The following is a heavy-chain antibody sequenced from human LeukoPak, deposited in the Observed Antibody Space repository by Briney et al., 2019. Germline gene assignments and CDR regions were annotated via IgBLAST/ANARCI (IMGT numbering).Heavy chain of an antibody. V-gene: IGHV1-2*02. J-gene: IGHJ4*02. CDR2: NNPNSGGT. CDR3: ARAVGTGSGSYYYFDY. CDR1: GYTFTGYY. D-gene: IGHD3-10*01. Sequence: ASVKVSCKASGYTFTGYYMHWVRQAPGQGLEWMGWNNPNSGGTNYAQKFQGRVTMTRDTSISTAYMELSRLRSDDTAVYYCARAVGTGSGSYYYFDYWGQGTLVTVSS.